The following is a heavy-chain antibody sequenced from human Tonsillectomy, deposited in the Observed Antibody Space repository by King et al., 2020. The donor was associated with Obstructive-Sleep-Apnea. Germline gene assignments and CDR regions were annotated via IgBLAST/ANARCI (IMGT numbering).Heavy chain of an antibody. V-gene: IGHV4-39*01. Sequence: QLQESGPGLVKPSETLSLTCTVSGGSISSSRYYWGWIRQPPGKGLEWIGSIYYSRSTYYNPSLKSRFTISVDTSKNQFSLNLSSVTAADTAVYYCARLTMVRGFYYGMDVWGQGTTVTVSS. CDR2: IYYSRST. D-gene: IGHD3-10*01. J-gene: IGHJ6*02. CDR3: ARLTMVRGFYYGMDV. CDR1: GGSISSSRYY.